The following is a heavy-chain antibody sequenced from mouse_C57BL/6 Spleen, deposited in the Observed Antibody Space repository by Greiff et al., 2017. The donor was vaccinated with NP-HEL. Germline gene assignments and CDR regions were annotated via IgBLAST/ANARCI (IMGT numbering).Heavy chain of an antibody. J-gene: IGHJ1*03. CDR2: IDPSDSET. D-gene: IGHD2-1*01. CDR1: GYTFTSYW. Sequence: QVQLQQPGAELVRPGSSVKLSCKASGYTFTSYWMHWVKQRPIQGLEWIGNIDPSDSETHYNQKFKDKATLTVDKSSSTAYMQLSSLTSEDSAVYYCARYDGNYDWYFDVWGTGTTVTVSS. CDR3: ARYDGNYDWYFDV. V-gene: IGHV1-52*01.